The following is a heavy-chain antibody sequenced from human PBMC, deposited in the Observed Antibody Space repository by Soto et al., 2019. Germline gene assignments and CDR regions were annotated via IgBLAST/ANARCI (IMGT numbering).Heavy chain of an antibody. J-gene: IGHJ6*02. Sequence: SETLSLTCTVSGGSISSYYWIWIRQPTGKGLEWIGYIYYSGSTNYNPSLKSRVTISVDTSKNQFSLKLSSVTAADTAVYYCARDGSKGIVVVPAANYGMDVWGQGTTVTVSS. V-gene: IGHV4-59*01. CDR2: IYYSGST. CDR1: GGSISSYY. CDR3: ARDGSKGIVVVPAANYGMDV. D-gene: IGHD2-2*01.